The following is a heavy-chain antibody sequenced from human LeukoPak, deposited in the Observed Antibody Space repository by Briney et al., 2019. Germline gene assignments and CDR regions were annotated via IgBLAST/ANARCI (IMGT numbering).Heavy chain of an antibody. V-gene: IGHV4-4*07. J-gene: IGHJ4*02. CDR2: IYTSGTT. Sequence: SETLPLTCTVSGGSISSYYWSWIRQPAGKGLEWIGRIYTSGTTNYNPSLKSRVTMSVDTSKNQFSLKLSSVTAADTAVYYCARGVGSGYPYYFEYWGQGTLVTVSS. CDR3: ARGVGSGYPYYFEY. CDR1: GGSISSYY. D-gene: IGHD3-22*01.